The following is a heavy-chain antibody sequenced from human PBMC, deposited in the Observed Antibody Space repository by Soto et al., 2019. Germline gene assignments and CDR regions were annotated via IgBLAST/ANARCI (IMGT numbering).Heavy chain of an antibody. J-gene: IGHJ4*02. V-gene: IGHV3-53*01. CDR1: GFTVSNNY. CDR3: ASSRGGGGY. CDR2: IYSGGYT. D-gene: IGHD3-10*01. Sequence: EVQLVESGGGLIQPGGSLRLSCAVSGFTVSNNYMSWVRQAPGKGLEGVSVIYSGGYTAYGDSVKGRFTISRDNSKNTLSLQTKSRREDDADVYSCASSRGGGGYWGQGTLVTVSS.